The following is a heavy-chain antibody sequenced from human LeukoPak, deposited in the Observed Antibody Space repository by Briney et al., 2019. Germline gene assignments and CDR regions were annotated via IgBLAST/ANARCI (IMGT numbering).Heavy chain of an antibody. J-gene: IGHJ6*03. CDR3: ATGHCNTSSCYYYYMDV. D-gene: IGHD2/OR15-2a*01. CDR2: FDPEDGES. Sequence: GASVKVSCKVSGYTLRELSMHWVRQAPAQGLQWMGVFDPEDGESIIAQKFQGRLTMTEDTSTDTAYMELSSLTSEDTAMYYCATGHCNTSSCYYYYMDVWGKGTTVTVSS. V-gene: IGHV1-24*01. CDR1: GYTLRELS.